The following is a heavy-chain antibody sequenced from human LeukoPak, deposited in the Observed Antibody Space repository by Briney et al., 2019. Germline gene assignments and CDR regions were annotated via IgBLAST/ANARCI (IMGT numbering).Heavy chain of an antibody. CDR2: ITPSGATT. CDR1: RFAFSGYG. J-gene: IGHJ4*02. CDR3: AKDHPIEG. Sequence: GGSLRLSCAASRFAFSGYGMTWVRQAPGKGLEWVSTITPSGATTYYADSVKGRFTISRDNSKNTLYLQMNSLRAEDTAVYYCAKDHPIEGWGQGTLVTVSS. V-gene: IGHV3-23*01.